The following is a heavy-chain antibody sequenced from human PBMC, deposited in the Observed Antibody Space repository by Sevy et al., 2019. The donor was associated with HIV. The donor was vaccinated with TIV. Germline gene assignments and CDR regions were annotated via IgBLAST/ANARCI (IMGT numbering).Heavy chain of an antibody. J-gene: IGHJ4*02. Sequence: SETLSLTCTVSGGSISSGDYYWSWIRQPPGKGLEWIGYIYYSGSTYYNPSLKSRVTISVDTSKNQFSLKLSSVTAADTAVYYCARDLSGTVTPNAKEYYFDYWGQGTLVTVSS. CDR1: GGSISSGDYY. CDR3: ARDLSGTVTPNAKEYYFDY. D-gene: IGHD4-17*01. CDR2: IYYSGST. V-gene: IGHV4-30-4*01.